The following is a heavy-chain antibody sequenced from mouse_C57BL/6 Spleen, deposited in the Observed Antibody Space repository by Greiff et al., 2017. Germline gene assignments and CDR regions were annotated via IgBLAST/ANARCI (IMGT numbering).Heavy chain of an antibody. Sequence: QVQLQQPGAELVKPGASVKMSCKASGYTFTSYWITWVKQRPGQGLEWIGDIYPGSGSTNYNEKFKSKATLTVDTSSSTAYMQLSSLTSEDSAVYYCARWTSHYDYVLYYAMDYWGQGTSVTVSS. CDR2: IYPGSGST. J-gene: IGHJ4*01. CDR1: GYTFTSYW. D-gene: IGHD2-4*01. CDR3: ARWTSHYDYVLYYAMDY. V-gene: IGHV1-55*01.